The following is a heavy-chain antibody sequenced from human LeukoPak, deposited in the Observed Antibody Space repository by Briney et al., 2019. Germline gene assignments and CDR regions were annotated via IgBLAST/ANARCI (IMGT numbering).Heavy chain of an antibody. CDR3: ARKGRYFDWLLDY. J-gene: IGHJ4*02. CDR2: ITSSSSYI. V-gene: IGHV3-21*01. CDR1: GFTFSSYS. Sequence: GGSLRLSCAASGFTFSSYSMNWVRQAPGKGLEWVSSITSSSSYIYYADSVKGRFTISRDNAKNSLYLQMNSLRAEDTAVYYCARKGRYFDWLLDYWGQGTLVTVSS. D-gene: IGHD3-9*01.